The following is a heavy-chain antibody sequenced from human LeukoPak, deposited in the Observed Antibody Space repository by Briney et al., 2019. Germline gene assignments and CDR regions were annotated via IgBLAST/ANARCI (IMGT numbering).Heavy chain of an antibody. CDR3: ARDRRPTTVTTLGNY. D-gene: IGHD4-17*01. Sequence: GGSLRLSCAASGFTFSSYGMHWVRQAPGKGLEWVAFIRYDGSNKYYADSVKGRFTISRDNSKNTLYLQMNSLRAEDTAVYYCARDRRPTTVTTLGNYWGQGTLVTVSS. V-gene: IGHV3-30*02. J-gene: IGHJ4*02. CDR2: IRYDGSNK. CDR1: GFTFSSYG.